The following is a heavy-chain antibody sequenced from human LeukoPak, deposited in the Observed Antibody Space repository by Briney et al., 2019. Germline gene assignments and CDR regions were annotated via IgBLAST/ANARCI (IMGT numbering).Heavy chain of an antibody. CDR3: ARLSGSGSFPAYYYYGMDV. CDR2: IYYSGST. D-gene: IGHD3-10*01. J-gene: IGHJ6*02. V-gene: IGHV4-59*08. CDR1: GGSISSYY. Sequence: PSETLSLTCTVSGGSISSYYWSWIRQPPGKGLEWIGYIYYSGSTNYNPSLKSRVTKSVGTSKNQFSLKLSSVTAADTAVYYCARLSGSGSFPAYYYYGMDVWGQGTTVTVSS.